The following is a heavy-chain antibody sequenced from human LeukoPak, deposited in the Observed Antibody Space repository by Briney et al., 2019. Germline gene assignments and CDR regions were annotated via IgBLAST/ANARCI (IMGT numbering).Heavy chain of an antibody. CDR2: INAGNGNT. CDR1: GYTFTSYA. D-gene: IGHD3-10*01. CDR3: ARGQITMVRGVISFGYFDY. V-gene: IGHV1-3*01. J-gene: IGHJ4*02. Sequence: ASVKISCKASGYTFTSYAMHWVRQAPGQRLEWMGWINAGNGNTKYSQKFQGRVTITRDTSASTAYMELSSLRSEDTAVYYCARGQITMVRGVISFGYFDYWGQGTLVTVSS.